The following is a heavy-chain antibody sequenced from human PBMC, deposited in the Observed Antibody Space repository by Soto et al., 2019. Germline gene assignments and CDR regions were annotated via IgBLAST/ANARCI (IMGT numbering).Heavy chain of an antibody. D-gene: IGHD6-13*01. J-gene: IGHJ6*02. CDR3: ARGGYRSSPYDNYYYSGMDV. CDR2: ISYDGNNK. V-gene: IGHV3-30-3*01. Sequence: QVHLVESGGGVVQPGRSLSLSCAASGFTFSSYAMHWVRQTPGKGLEWVAIISYDGNNKYYADSVKGRFTISRDNSKNTRFVQMNSLRTEDTAAYYCARGGYRSSPYDNYYYSGMDVWGQGTTVTVSS. CDR1: GFTFSSYA.